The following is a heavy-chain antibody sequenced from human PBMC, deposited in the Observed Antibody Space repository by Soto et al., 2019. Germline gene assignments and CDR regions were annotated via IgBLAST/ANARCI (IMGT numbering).Heavy chain of an antibody. V-gene: IGHV3-9*01. CDR2: ISWNSDNI. Sequence: EVQLVESGGGLVQPGRSLRLSCAASEFTFDDYAMHWVRQAPGKGLEWVSGISWNSDNIGYADSVKGRFTISRDNVKNPLYLKMNSLRAEDRALYYCAKDRSWILNYGMDVGGQGTRVTVSS. CDR1: EFTFDDYA. CDR3: AKDRSWILNYGMDV. D-gene: IGHD5-18*01. J-gene: IGHJ6*02.